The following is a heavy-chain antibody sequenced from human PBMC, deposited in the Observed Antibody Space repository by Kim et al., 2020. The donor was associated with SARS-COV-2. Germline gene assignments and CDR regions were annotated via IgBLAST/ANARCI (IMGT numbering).Heavy chain of an antibody. V-gene: IGHV4-59*01. Sequence: SETLSLTCTVSGGSISSYYWSWIRQPPGKGLEWIGYIYYSGSTNYNPSLKSRVTISVDTSKNQFSLKLSSVTAADTAVYYCARDFVEYYGSGRYGMDVWGQGTTVTVSS. CDR1: GGSISSYY. J-gene: IGHJ6*02. CDR3: ARDFVEYYGSGRYGMDV. CDR2: IYYSGST. D-gene: IGHD3-10*01.